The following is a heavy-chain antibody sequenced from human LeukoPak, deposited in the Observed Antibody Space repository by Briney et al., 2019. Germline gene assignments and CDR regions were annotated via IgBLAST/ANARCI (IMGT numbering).Heavy chain of an antibody. CDR1: GGDFSNYA. CDR2: VIPIFHTS. J-gene: IGHJ4*02. Sequence: ASVKVSCKASGGDFSNYAFSWVRQAPGQGLEWMGGVIPIFHTSYYSQKFQGRVTTTADESTSTVYMDLSSLRSEDTAPYYCAKMSGNYFVRIDYWGQGTLVTVSS. CDR3: AKMSGNYFVRIDY. V-gene: IGHV1-69*13. D-gene: IGHD3-10*02.